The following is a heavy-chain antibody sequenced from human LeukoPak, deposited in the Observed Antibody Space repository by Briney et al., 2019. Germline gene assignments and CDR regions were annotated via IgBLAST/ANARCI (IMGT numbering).Heavy chain of an antibody. V-gene: IGHV3-21*01. CDR3: ARVKVGASDY. J-gene: IGHJ4*02. Sequence: GGSLRLSCAASGFTFISYSMNWVRQAPGKGLEWVSSISSSGRYINYADSVKGRFTISRDNAKNSLYLQMNSLRVEDTAVYYCARVKVGASDYWGQGTLVTVSS. CDR1: GFTFISYS. D-gene: IGHD1-26*01. CDR2: ISSSGRYI.